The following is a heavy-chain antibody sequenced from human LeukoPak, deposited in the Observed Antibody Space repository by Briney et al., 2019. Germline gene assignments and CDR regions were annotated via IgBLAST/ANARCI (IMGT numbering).Heavy chain of an antibody. J-gene: IGHJ3*02. CDR1: SGSINNYY. D-gene: IGHD1-14*01. Sequence: PSETLSLTCTVSSGSINNYYWSWIRQTPGKGLEWIGYILSSGSTNYNPSVKSRVTIPVGTSKNQFSLKLNSVTAADTAVYYCARTNQISETAFDIWGPGSVVIVTS. V-gene: IGHV4-59*01. CDR3: ARTNQISETAFDI. CDR2: ILSSGST.